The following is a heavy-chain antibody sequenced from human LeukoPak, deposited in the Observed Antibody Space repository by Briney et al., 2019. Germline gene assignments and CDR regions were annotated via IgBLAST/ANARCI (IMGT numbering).Heavy chain of an antibody. V-gene: IGHV4-4*02. Sequence: SETLSLTCSVSIGSISSSKWWSWVRPSPVKGLEWIGEIYLYGTTNYNPSLKSRVTISVDTSKNQFSLKLSSVTAADTAVYYCASLFDWFQLADYWGQGTLVTVSS. D-gene: IGHD3-9*01. CDR2: IYLYGTT. CDR3: ASLFDWFQLADY. CDR1: IGSISSSKW. J-gene: IGHJ4*02.